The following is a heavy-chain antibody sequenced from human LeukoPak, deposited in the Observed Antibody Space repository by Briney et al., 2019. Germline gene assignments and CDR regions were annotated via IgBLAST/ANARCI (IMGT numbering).Heavy chain of an antibody. Sequence: GGSLRLSCAASGFTFSSYSMNWVRQAPGKGLEWVSSFSSSSSYIYYADSVKGRFTISRDNAKNSLYLQMNSLRAEDTAVYYCATGIAVAGTGVDYWGQGTLVTVSS. D-gene: IGHD6-19*01. CDR2: FSSSSSYI. V-gene: IGHV3-21*01. J-gene: IGHJ4*02. CDR1: GFTFSSYS. CDR3: ATGIAVAGTGVDY.